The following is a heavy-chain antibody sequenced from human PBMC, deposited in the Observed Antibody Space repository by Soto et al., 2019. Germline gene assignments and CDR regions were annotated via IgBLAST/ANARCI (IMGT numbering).Heavy chain of an antibody. D-gene: IGHD6-6*01. Sequence: VKVSFKAAGFSFTGYYVHWLRQAPGQGLEWMGWINAHSGGTEYAQKFQGRVTLTRDTSIATAYLTLTSLTSDDTALYYCAKDLTRQLAYWLDPWGQGTQVTVSS. CDR1: GFSFTGYY. CDR2: INAHSGGT. J-gene: IGHJ5*02. CDR3: AKDLTRQLAYWLDP. V-gene: IGHV1-2*02.